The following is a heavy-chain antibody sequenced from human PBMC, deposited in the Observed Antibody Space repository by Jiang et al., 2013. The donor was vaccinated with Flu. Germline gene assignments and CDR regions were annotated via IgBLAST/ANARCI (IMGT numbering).Heavy chain of an antibody. D-gene: IGHD1-26*01. CDR3: APHQGGSYFHPHFDY. J-gene: IGHJ4*02. V-gene: IGHV3-23*01. Sequence: SAISGSGGSTYYADSVKGRFTISRDNSKNTLYLQMNSLRAEDTAVYYCAPHQGGSYFHPHFDYWGQGTLVTVSS. CDR2: ISGSGGST.